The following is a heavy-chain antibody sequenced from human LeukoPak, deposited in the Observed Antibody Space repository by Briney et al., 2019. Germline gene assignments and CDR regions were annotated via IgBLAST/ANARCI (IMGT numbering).Heavy chain of an antibody. V-gene: IGHV3-7*01. J-gene: IGHJ3*02. CDR3: ARVEWELTSAFDI. D-gene: IGHD1-26*01. CDR1: GFTFSSYW. Sequence: GGSLRLSCAASGFTFSSYWMSWVRQAPGKGREWVANIKQDGSEKYYVDSVKGRLTIYRENAKNSLYLQMNSLRAEDTAVYYCARVEWELTSAFDIWGQGTMVTVSS. CDR2: IKQDGSEK.